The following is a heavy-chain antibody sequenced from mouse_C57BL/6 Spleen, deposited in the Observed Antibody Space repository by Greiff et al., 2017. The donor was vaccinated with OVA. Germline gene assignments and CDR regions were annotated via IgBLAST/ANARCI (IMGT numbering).Heavy chain of an antibody. CDR1: GYTFTDYY. V-gene: IGHV1-26*01. J-gene: IGHJ2*01. CDR2: INPNNGGT. CDR3: ARSENSIDY. Sequence: EVKLQQSGPELVKPGASVKISCKASGYTFTDYYMNWVKQSHGKSLEWIGDINPNNGGTSYNQKFKGKATLTVDKSSSTAYMQLRSLTSADSAVYYCARSENSIDYWGQGTTLTVSS.